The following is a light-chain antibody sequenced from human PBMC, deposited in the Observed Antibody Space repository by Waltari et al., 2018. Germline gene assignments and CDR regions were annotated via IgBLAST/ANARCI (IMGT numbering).Light chain of an antibody. J-gene: IGKJ4*01. CDR2: AAS. CDR3: QQLNTYPPT. V-gene: IGKV1-9*01. Sequence: DIQLTQSPSFLSASVGDRVTITCRAIQGISSYLSWYQQKPGNAPKLLITAASALQSGVPSSFSGSGSGTEFTLTINILQPEDFATYYCQQLNTYPPTFGAGTNVEIK. CDR1: QGISSY.